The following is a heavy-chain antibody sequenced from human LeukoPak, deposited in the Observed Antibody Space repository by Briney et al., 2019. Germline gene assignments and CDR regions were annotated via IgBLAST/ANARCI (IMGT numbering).Heavy chain of an antibody. CDR2: IYYSGST. Sequence: SQTLSLTCTVSGGSISSGGYYWSWLRQHPGKGLEWIGYIYYSGSTYYNPSLKSRVTISVDTSKNQFSLKLSSVTAADTAVYYCARGYSSSWYGWFDPWGQGTLVTVSS. D-gene: IGHD6-13*01. J-gene: IGHJ5*02. CDR1: GGSISSGGYY. V-gene: IGHV4-31*03. CDR3: ARGYSSSWYGWFDP.